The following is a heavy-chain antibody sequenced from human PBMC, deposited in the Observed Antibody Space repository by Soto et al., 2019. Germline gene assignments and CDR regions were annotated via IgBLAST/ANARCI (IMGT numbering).Heavy chain of an antibody. CDR3: EREHSSSWRFDY. CDR2: MNPNSGNT. Sequence: VASVKVSCKASGYTFTSYDINWVRQATGQGLEWMGWMNPNSGNTGYAQKFQGRVTMTRNTSISTAYMELSSLRSEDTAVYFCEREHSSSWRFDYWGQGTLVTVSS. V-gene: IGHV1-8*01. CDR1: GYTFTSYD. D-gene: IGHD6-13*01. J-gene: IGHJ4*02.